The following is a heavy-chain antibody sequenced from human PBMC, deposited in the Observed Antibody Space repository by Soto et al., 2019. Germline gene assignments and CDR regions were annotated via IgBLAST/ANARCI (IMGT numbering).Heavy chain of an antibody. CDR1: GFTFSRHA. J-gene: IGHJ4*02. Sequence: GGSLRLSCSASGFTFSRHAMHWVRQAPGKGLEYVSVISSNGGTTYYADSVKGRFTLSRDNSKNTLYIQMSSLRAEDTAVYYCVKDDSSAYYGTFDYWGQGTLVTVSS. CDR2: ISSNGGTT. D-gene: IGHD3-22*01. V-gene: IGHV3-64D*06. CDR3: VKDDSSAYYGTFDY.